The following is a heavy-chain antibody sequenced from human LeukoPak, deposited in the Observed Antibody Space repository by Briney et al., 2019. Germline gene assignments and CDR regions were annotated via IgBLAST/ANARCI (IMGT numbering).Heavy chain of an antibody. CDR3: ARRQKDKDYYYGMDV. Sequence: ASVKVSCKASGYTFTSYGISWVRQAPGQGLEWRGWISTYNGNTNYAKKLQGRVTMTTDTSTSTAHMELRSLRSDDTAVYYCARRQKDKDYYYGMDVWGKGTTVTVPS. J-gene: IGHJ6*01. CDR1: GYTFTSYG. V-gene: IGHV1-18*04. CDR2: ISTYNGNT.